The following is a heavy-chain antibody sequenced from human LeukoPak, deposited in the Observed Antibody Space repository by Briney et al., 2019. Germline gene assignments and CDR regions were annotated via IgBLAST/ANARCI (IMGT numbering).Heavy chain of an antibody. Sequence: PSETLSLTCTVSGGSISSYYWSWIRQPAGKGLEWIGRIYTSGSTNYNPSLKSRVTMSVDTSKNQFFLKLSSVTAADTAVYYCAVPAAIAGIYYYGMDVWGQGTTVTVSS. CDR1: GGSISSYY. CDR3: AVPAAIAGIYYYGMDV. CDR2: IYTSGST. V-gene: IGHV4-4*07. J-gene: IGHJ6*02. D-gene: IGHD2-2*02.